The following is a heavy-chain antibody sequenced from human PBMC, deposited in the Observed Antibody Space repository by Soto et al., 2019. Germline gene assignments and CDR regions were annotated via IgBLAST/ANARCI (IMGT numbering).Heavy chain of an antibody. CDR2: IYYSGST. D-gene: IGHD2-2*01. Sequence: PSETLSLTCTVSGGSISSSSYYWGWIRQPPGKGLEWIGSIYYSGSTYYNPSLKSRVTISVDTSKNQFSLKLSSVTAADTAVYYCASLDRASYQGYYFDYWGQGTLVTVSS. V-gene: IGHV4-39*01. J-gene: IGHJ4*02. CDR1: GGSISSSSYY. CDR3: ASLDRASYQGYYFDY.